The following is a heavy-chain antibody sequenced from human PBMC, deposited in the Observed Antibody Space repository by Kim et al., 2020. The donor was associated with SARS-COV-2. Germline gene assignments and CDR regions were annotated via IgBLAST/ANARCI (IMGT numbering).Heavy chain of an antibody. Sequence: SVKVSCKASGGTFSSYAISWVRQTPGQGLEWMGGIIPIFGTANYAQKFQGRVTITADKSTSTAYMELSSLRSEDTAVYYCARDWGATSPFDYWGQGTLVTVSS. J-gene: IGHJ4*02. CDR2: IIPIFGTA. D-gene: IGHD3-16*01. V-gene: IGHV1-69*06. CDR3: ARDWGATSPFDY. CDR1: GGTFSSYA.